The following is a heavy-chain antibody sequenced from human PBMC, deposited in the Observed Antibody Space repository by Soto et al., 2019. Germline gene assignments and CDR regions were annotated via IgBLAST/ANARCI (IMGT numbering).Heavy chain of an antibody. V-gene: IGHV4-59*08. Sequence: PSETLSLTCAVSGDSIGSYYWSWIRQPPGKGLEWIGYIYYGGSTYYNPSLKSRVTISVDTSKNQFSLKLSSVTAADTAVYYCAGQNYDFWSGYSDYYGMDVWGQGTTVTVSS. CDR2: IYYGGST. D-gene: IGHD3-3*01. CDR1: GDSIGSYY. CDR3: AGQNYDFWSGYSDYYGMDV. J-gene: IGHJ6*02.